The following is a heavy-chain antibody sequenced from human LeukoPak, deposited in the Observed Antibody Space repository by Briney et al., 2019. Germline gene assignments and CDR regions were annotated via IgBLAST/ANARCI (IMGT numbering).Heavy chain of an antibody. CDR1: GYSFTSYW. CDR2: IDPSDSYT. V-gene: IGHV5-10-1*01. D-gene: IGHD3-10*01. Sequence: GESLKISCKGYGYSFTSYWIIWVRQMPGKGLEWMGKIDPSDSYTNYSPSLQGHVTISADKSISAAYLQWSNLKASDTAMYYCARARGDHYSFDYWGQGTLVTVSS. J-gene: IGHJ4*02. CDR3: ARARGDHYSFDY.